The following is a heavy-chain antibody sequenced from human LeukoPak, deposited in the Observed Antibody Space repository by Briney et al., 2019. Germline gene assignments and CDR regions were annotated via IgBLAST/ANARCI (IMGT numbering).Heavy chain of an antibody. D-gene: IGHD2-8*02. Sequence: PSETLSLTCAVYGGSFSGYYWSWIRQPPGRGLEWIGEINHSGSTNYNPSLKSRVTISVDTSKNQFSLKLSSVTAADTAVYYCARTWGFCTGGTCGHSLAYWGQGTLVTVSS. CDR2: INHSGST. CDR3: ARTWGFCTGGTCGHSLAY. V-gene: IGHV4-34*01. CDR1: GGSFSGYY. J-gene: IGHJ4*02.